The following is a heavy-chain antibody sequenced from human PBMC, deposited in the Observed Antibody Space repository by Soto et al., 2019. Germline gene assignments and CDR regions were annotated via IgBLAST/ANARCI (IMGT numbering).Heavy chain of an antibody. CDR2: IHYSGST. CDR3: ARSPDSSGYYPRRYYYGMDV. Sequence: SETLSLTCTVSGDSISSYYWSWIRQPPGKGLEWIGYIHYSGSTNYNPSLKSRVTISVDKSKNQFSLKLSSVTAADTAVYYCARSPDSSGYYPRRYYYGMDVWGQGTTVTVSS. V-gene: IGHV4-59*12. D-gene: IGHD3-22*01. CDR1: GDSISSYY. J-gene: IGHJ6*02.